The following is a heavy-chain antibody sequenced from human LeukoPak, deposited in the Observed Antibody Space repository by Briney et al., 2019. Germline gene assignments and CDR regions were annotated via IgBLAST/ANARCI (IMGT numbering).Heavy chain of an antibody. Sequence: SETLSLTCTVSVGSISGYYWTWLRQPPGKGLEWIGYIYYSGSTNSNPSLKSRVTISVDTSKKQFSLKLSSVTAADTAVYYCARVLVAAAGLLVGAFDIWGQGTMVTVSS. CDR3: ARVLVAAAGLLVGAFDI. D-gene: IGHD6-13*01. CDR1: VGSISGYY. V-gene: IGHV4-59*12. CDR2: IYYSGST. J-gene: IGHJ3*02.